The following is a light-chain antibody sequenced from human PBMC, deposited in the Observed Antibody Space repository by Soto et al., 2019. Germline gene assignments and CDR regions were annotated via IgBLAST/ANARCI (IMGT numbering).Light chain of an antibody. CDR1: QSLLHSDGKTY. CDR3: MQRVQLPWT. J-gene: IGKJ1*01. Sequence: IVMTQTPLSLSVTPGQPASISCKSSQSLLHSDGKTYFYWYLQKPGQAPQLLIYDVSNRFSGVSGRFSGCGSGTSFTLKISRVEAEDVGVYHCMQRVQLPWTFGQGTKVEIK. V-gene: IGKV2D-29*01. CDR2: DVS.